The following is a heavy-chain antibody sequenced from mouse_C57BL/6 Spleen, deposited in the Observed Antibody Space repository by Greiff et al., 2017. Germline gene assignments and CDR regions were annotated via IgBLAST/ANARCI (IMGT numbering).Heavy chain of an antibody. J-gene: IGHJ2*01. D-gene: IGHD1-1*01. CDR1: GFNIKDDY. Sequence: VQLQQSGAELVRPGASVKLSCTASGFNIKDDYMHWVKQRPEQGLEWIGWIDPENGDTEYASKFQGKAPITADTSSNTAYLQLSSLTSEDTAVYYCTTGATVVAVDYWGQGTTLTVSS. CDR3: TTGATVVAVDY. CDR2: IDPENGDT. V-gene: IGHV14-4*01.